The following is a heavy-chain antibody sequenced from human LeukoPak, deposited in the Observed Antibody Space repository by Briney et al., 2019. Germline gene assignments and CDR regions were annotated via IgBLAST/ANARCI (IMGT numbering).Heavy chain of an antibody. Sequence: SQTLSLTCTVSGGSISSGSYYWSWIRQPAGKGLEWIGRIYTSGSTNYNPSLKSRVTISVDTSKNQFSLKLSSVTAADTAVYYCARGGLDVLRYFDWRNNWFDPWGQGTLVTVSS. CDR2: IYTSGST. V-gene: IGHV4-61*02. CDR3: ARGGLDVLRYFDWRNNWFDP. CDR1: GGSISSGSYY. J-gene: IGHJ5*02. D-gene: IGHD3-9*01.